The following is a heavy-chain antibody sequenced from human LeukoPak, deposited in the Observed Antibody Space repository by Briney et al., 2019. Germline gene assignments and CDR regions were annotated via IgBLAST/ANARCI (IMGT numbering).Heavy chain of an antibody. J-gene: IGHJ4*02. Sequence: PGRSLRLSCTASGFTFGDYAMSWFRQAPGKGLEWVGFIRSKAYGGTTEYAASVKGRFTISRDDSKSIAYLRMNSLKTEDTAVYYCTRGGGYFGYYFDYWGQGTLVTVSS. D-gene: IGHD3-22*01. CDR1: GFTFGDYA. CDR3: TRGGGYFGYYFDY. V-gene: IGHV3-49*03. CDR2: IRSKAYGGTT.